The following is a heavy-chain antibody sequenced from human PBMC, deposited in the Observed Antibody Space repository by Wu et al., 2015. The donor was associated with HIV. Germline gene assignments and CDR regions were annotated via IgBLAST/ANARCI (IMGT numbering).Heavy chain of an antibody. D-gene: IGHD3-10*01. CDR1: GYTLTELS. J-gene: IGHJ6*02. CDR2: FDPEDGET. V-gene: IGHV1-24*01. Sequence: QVHLVQSGGEVKKPGASVKVSCKASGYTLTELSMHWVRQAPGKGLEWMGGFDPEDGETIYAQKFQGRVTMTEDTSTDTAYMELSSLRSEDTAVYYCATDYYGSGSYPYYYYGMDVWGQGTTVTVSS. CDR3: ATDYYGSGSYPYYYYGMDV.